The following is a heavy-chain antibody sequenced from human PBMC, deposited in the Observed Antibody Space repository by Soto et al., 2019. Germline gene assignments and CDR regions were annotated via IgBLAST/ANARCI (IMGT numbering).Heavy chain of an antibody. CDR3: ARDRSGYCISTSSTGGDYYYGMDV. D-gene: IGHD2-2*01. CDR1: GGSISSYY. CDR2: IYYSGST. J-gene: IGHJ6*02. Sequence: PAETLSLTCTVSGGSISSYYWSWIRQAPGKGLEWIGYIYYSGSTNYNPSLKSRVTISVDTSKNQFSPKLSSVTAADTAVYYCARDRSGYCISTSSTGGDYYYGMDVWGQGTTVTVSS. V-gene: IGHV4-59*01.